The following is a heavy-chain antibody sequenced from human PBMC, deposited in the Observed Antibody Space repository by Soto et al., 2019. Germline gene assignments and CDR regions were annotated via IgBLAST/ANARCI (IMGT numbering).Heavy chain of an antibody. CDR1: GVTFSSFW. CDR2: INTDGSST. V-gene: IGHV3-74*01. CDR3: AKSLLDTFGVSY. J-gene: IGHJ4*02. D-gene: IGHD3-3*01. Sequence: EVQLVESGGGLVQPGGSLRLSCAVSGVTFSSFWMHWVSQAPGEGLVWVSRINTDGSSTSYADSVKGRFTISRDNAKKTMYLRMNSLRVEDTAMAYCAKSLLDTFGVSYWGQGTLVTFSS.